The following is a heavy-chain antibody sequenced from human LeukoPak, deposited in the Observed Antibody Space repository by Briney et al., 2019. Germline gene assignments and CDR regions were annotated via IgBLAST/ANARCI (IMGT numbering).Heavy chain of an antibody. J-gene: IGHJ4*02. Sequence: SETLSLTCTVYGGSFSDYYWSWIRQPPGKGLEWIGEINHSGSTNYNPSLKSRVTISVDTSKNQFSLKLSSVTAADTAVYYCATPSEDGDYFDYWGQGTPVTVSS. CDR1: GGSFSDYY. CDR2: INHSGST. D-gene: IGHD4-17*01. V-gene: IGHV4-34*01. CDR3: ATPSEDGDYFDY.